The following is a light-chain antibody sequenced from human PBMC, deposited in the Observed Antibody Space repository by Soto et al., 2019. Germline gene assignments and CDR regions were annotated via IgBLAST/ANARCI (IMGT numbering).Light chain of an antibody. V-gene: IGKV3-15*01. Sequence: EIVMTQSPATLSVSPGERATLSCRASQSVSSNLAWYQQKPGQAPRLLIYGASTRATGIPARFSGSGSGTDFTLTISSLQSEDFAVYYCQQYNNWPGTVGQGTRLEIK. CDR3: QQYNNWPGT. CDR2: GAS. CDR1: QSVSSN. J-gene: IGKJ5*01.